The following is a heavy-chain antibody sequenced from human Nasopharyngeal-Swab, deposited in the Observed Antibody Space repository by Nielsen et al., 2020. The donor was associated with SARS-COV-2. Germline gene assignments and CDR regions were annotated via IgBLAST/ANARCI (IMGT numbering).Heavy chain of an antibody. V-gene: IGHV3-11*04. J-gene: IGHJ4*02. CDR3: ARGRVYYYDSSGYPPPFDY. D-gene: IGHD3-22*01. Sequence: WIRQPPGKGLEWVSYISSSGSTIYYADSVKGRFTISRDNAKNSLYLQMNSLRAEDTAVYYCARGRVYYYDSSGYPPPFDYWGQGTLVTASS. CDR2: ISSSGSTI.